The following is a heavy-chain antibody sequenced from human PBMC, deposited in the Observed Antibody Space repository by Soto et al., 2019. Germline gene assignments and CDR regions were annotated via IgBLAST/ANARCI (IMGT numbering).Heavy chain of an antibody. V-gene: IGHV1-46*03. CDR2: INPSGGNT. Sequence: ASVKVSCKASGYTFTSYGISWVRQAPGQGLEWMGIINPSGGNTSYAQKFQGRVTMTRDTSTSTVYMELSSLRSEDTAVYYCARSASAADYYYVDVWGKGTTVTVSS. CDR3: ARSASAADYYYVDV. J-gene: IGHJ6*03. D-gene: IGHD6-25*01. CDR1: GYTFTSYG.